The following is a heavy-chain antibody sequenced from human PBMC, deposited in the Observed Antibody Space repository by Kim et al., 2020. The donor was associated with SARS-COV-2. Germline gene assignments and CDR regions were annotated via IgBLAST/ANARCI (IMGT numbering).Heavy chain of an antibody. CDR2: IDPETGDT. CDR1: GYPFTNFY. V-gene: IGHV1-2*02. D-gene: IGHD3-10*01. J-gene: IGHJ4*02. CDR3: ATPFMVRGDNDY. Sequence: ASVKVSYRASGYPFTNFYLHWVRQAPGQGLEWMGWIDPETGDTEYAQNFHGRVTMTRDTSSNIAYLEVSSLRSDDTAVYYCATPFMVRGDNDYWGQGSLVTVSS.